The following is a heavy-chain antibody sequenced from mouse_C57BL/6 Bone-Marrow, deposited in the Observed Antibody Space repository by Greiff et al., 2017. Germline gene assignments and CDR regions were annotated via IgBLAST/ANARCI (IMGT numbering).Heavy chain of an antibody. J-gene: IGHJ3*01. CDR1: GFTFSSYA. Sequence: EVKLMESGGGLVKPGGSLKLSCAASGFTFSSYAMSWVRQTPEKRLEWVATISDGGSYTYYPDNVKGRFTISRDNAKNNLYLQMSHLKSEDTAMYYCARDGGDSSGPAWFAYWGQGTLVTVSA. D-gene: IGHD3-2*02. CDR2: ISDGGSYT. CDR3: ARDGGDSSGPAWFAY. V-gene: IGHV5-4*01.